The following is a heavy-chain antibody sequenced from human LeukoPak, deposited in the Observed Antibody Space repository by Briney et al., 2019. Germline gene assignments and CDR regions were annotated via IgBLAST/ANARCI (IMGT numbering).Heavy chain of an antibody. Sequence: SETLSLTCTVSGGSIRNYYWSWIRQPAGKGLEWIGRIYTSGSTNYNPSLKSRVTISVGTSKNQFSLRLSSVTAADTAVYYCARGQKYRSGYTVTELGSGYFDYWGQGPLVTVSS. D-gene: IGHD5-18*01. CDR2: IYTSGST. J-gene: IGHJ4*02. V-gene: IGHV4-4*07. CDR1: GGSIRNYY. CDR3: ARGQKYRSGYTVTELGSGYFDY.